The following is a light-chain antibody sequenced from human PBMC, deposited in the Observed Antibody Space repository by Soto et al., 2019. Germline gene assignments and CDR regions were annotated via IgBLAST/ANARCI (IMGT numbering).Light chain of an antibody. V-gene: IGKV1-12*01. CDR3: QQSYSTPPWT. CDR1: QAVSTW. CDR2: AAS. Sequence: DIQMTQSPSFVSASVGDRVTITCRASQAVSTWLAWYQQKPGDAPKLLIYAASTLQSGVPSRFSGSGSGTDFTLTISSLQPEDFATYFCQQSYSTPPWTFGQGTKVDIK. J-gene: IGKJ1*01.